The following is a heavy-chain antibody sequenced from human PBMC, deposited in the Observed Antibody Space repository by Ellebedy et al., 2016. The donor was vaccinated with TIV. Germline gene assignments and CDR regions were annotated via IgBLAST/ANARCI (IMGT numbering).Heavy chain of an antibody. CDR2: INPNSGGT. V-gene: IGHV1-2*02. CDR1: GYTFTGYY. D-gene: IGHD3-22*01. CDR3: ARDSIDSSGYYYYYYGMDV. Sequence: ASVKVSCKASGYTFTGYYMHWVRQAPGQGLEWMGWINPNSGGTNYAQKFQGRVTMTRDTSISTAYMELSRLRSDDTAVYYCARDSIDSSGYYYYYYGMDVWGQGTTVTVSS. J-gene: IGHJ6*02.